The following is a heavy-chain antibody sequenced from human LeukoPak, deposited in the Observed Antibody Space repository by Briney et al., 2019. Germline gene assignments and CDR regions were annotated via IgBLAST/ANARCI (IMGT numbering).Heavy chain of an antibody. V-gene: IGHV4-39*01. CDR2: IYYSGSA. Sequence: SETLSLTCTVSGGSISSSSYYWGWIRQPPGKGLEWIGSIYYSGSAYYNPSLKSRVTMSVDTSKNQFSLRLSSVTAADTAVYYCARLTPLYCSGGSCFSPSYFQHWGQGTLVTVSS. CDR1: GGSISSSSYY. J-gene: IGHJ1*01. D-gene: IGHD2-15*01. CDR3: ARLTPLYCSGGSCFSPSYFQH.